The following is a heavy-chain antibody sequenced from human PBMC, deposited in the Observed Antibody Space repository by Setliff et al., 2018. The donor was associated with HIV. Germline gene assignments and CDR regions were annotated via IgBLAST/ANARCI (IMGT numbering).Heavy chain of an antibody. Sequence: SETLSLTCAVHGGPFSDHYWNWIRQPPGKGLEWIAEIHHSGYMNYNPSLKSRVTISRDTSTNQFSLKVSSVTAADTAIYYCAAFFVTPLTTQDFWGQGTLVTVSS. V-gene: IGHV4-34*01. CDR2: IHHSGYM. CDR1: GGPFSDHY. D-gene: IGHD4-17*01. J-gene: IGHJ4*02. CDR3: AAFFVTPLTTQDF.